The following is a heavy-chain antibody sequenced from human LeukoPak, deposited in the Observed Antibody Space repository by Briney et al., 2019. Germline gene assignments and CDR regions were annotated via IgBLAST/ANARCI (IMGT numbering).Heavy chain of an antibody. CDR3: ARDDYYYYYMDV. CDR2: IKQDGSEK. J-gene: IGHJ6*03. Sequence: GGSLRLSCATSGFTFSSYAMNWVRQAPGKGLEWVANIKQDGSEKYYVDSVKGRFTISRDNAKNSLYLRMNSLRAEDTAVYYCARDDYYYYYMDVWGKGTTVTVSS. V-gene: IGHV3-7*01. CDR1: GFTFSSYA.